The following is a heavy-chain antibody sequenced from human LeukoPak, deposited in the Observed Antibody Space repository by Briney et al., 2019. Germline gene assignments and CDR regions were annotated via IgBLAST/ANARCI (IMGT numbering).Heavy chain of an antibody. J-gene: IGHJ4*02. CDR1: GGTFSSYA. D-gene: IGHD3-22*01. Sequence: SVKLSCKASGGTFSSYAISWVRQAPGRGLEWVGGIIPIVGTANYAQKLQGRVTITTDESTSTAYMELSSLRSEDTAVYYCARLADYYYDSIPLWGQGTLVTVSS. CDR3: ARLADYYYDSIPL. CDR2: IIPIVGTA. V-gene: IGHV1-69*05.